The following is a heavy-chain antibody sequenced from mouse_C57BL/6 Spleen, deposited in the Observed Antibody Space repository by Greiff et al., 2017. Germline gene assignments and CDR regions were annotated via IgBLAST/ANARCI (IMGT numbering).Heavy chain of an antibody. CDR1: GFTFSSYA. J-gene: IGHJ2*01. V-gene: IGHV5-9-1*02. Sequence: EVKLMESGEGLVKPGGSLKLSCAASGFTFSSYAMSWVRQTPEKRLEWVAYISSGGDYIYYADTVKGRFTISRDNARNTLYLQMSSLKSEDTAMYYCTRAYGSSSRTLFDYWGQGTTLTVSS. D-gene: IGHD1-1*01. CDR2: ISSGGDYI. CDR3: TRAYGSSSRTLFDY.